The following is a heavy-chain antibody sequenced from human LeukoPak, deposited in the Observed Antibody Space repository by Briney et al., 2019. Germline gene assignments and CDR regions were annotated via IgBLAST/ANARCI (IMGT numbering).Heavy chain of an antibody. V-gene: IGHV4-39*01. D-gene: IGHD5-24*01. J-gene: IGHJ4*02. Sequence: PSETLSLTCTVSGGSISSSSSYWGWIRQPPGKGLEWIGSIYYSGSTYYNPSLKSRVTISVDTSKNQFSLKLSSVTAADTAVYYCARRGMATSYFDYWGQGTLVTVSS. CDR3: ARRGMATSYFDY. CDR1: GGSISSSSSY. CDR2: IYYSGST.